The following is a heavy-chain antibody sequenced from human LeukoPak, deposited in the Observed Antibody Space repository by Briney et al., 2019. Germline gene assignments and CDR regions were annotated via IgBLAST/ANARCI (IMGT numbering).Heavy chain of an antibody. V-gene: IGHV3-48*03. CDR3: AGGHSDAFFY. Sequence: PGGSLRLSCTASGFTFSSYEMNWVRQAPGKGLEWISYIHRGASAIYYADSVKGRFAISRDDAKNSLYLQMDSLRVEDTAIYYCAGGHSDAFFYWGQGTRVTVSS. J-gene: IGHJ4*02. D-gene: IGHD2-21*02. CDR2: IHRGASAI. CDR1: GFTFSSYE.